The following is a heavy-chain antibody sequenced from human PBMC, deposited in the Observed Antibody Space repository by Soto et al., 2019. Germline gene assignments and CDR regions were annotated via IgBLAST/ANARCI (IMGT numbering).Heavy chain of an antibody. J-gene: IGHJ6*03. D-gene: IGHD3-10*01. CDR3: ARGASLWFGEMHYYYYMDV. CDR1: GGSISSYY. CDR2: IYYSGST. V-gene: IGHV4-59*08. Sequence: PSETLSLTCTVSGGSISSYYGSWIRQPPGKGLEWIGYIYYSGSTNYNPSLKSRVTISVDTSKNQFSLKLSSVTAADTAVYYCARGASLWFGEMHYYYYMDVWGKGTTVTVSS.